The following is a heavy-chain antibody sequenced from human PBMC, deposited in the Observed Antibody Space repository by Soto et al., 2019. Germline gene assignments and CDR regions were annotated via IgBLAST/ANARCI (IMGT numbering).Heavy chain of an antibody. Sequence: SQTLSLTCVISGDSVSSNSAAWNWIRQSPSRGLEWLGRTYYRSKWYNDYAVSVKSRITINPDTSKNQFSLQLNSVTPEDTAVYYCARVTAAAPYYYYYYMDVWGKGTTVTVSS. D-gene: IGHD6-13*01. CDR3: ARVTAAAPYYYYYYMDV. J-gene: IGHJ6*03. V-gene: IGHV6-1*01. CDR2: TYYRSKWYN. CDR1: GDSVSSNSAA.